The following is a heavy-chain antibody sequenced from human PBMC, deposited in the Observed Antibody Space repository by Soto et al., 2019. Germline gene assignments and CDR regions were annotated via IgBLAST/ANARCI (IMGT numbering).Heavy chain of an antibody. V-gene: IGHV1-18*01. CDR3: ARRYGDPSSAAGFDY. J-gene: IGHJ4*02. Sequence: ASVKVSCKASGYTLTNYGINWVRQAPGQGLEWMGWISTYNGNKNYAEKFHGRVTMTTDTSTSTAYMELRSLRSDDTAVYCCARRYGDPSSAAGFDYWGQGTLVTVSS. CDR2: ISTYNGNK. CDR1: GYTLTNYG. D-gene: IGHD4-17*01.